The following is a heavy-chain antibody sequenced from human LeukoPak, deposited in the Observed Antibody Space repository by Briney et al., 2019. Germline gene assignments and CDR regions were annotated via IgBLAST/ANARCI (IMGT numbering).Heavy chain of an antibody. CDR1: GGSISSGGYY. V-gene: IGHV4-31*03. CDR2: IYYSGST. Sequence: SETLSLTCSVSGGSISSGGYYWSWIRQHPGKGLEWIGYIYYSGSTYYNPSLKSRVTISVDTSKNQFSLKLSSVTAADTAVYYCARDRNDAFDIWGQGTMATVSS. J-gene: IGHJ3*02. CDR3: ARDRNDAFDI.